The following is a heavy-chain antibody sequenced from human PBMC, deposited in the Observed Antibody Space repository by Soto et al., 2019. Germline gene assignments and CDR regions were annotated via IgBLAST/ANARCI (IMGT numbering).Heavy chain of an antibody. J-gene: IGHJ4*02. CDR1: GFTFSSYW. CDR2: IKQDGSEK. Sequence: VQLVESGGGLVQPGGSLRLSCAASGFTFSSYWMSWVRQAPGKGLEWVANIKQDGSEKYYVDSVKGRFTISRDNAKNSLYLQMNSLRAEDTAVYYCARDKHSSSSGWEYYFDYWGQGTLVTVSS. CDR3: ARDKHSSSSGWEYYFDY. V-gene: IGHV3-7*01. D-gene: IGHD6-6*01.